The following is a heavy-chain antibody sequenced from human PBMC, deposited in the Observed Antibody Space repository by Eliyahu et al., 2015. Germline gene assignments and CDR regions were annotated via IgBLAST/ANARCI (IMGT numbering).Heavy chain of an antibody. CDR1: GFTFSPXA. D-gene: IGHD1-1*01. J-gene: IGHJ4*02. CDR2: ISGFGETI. Sequence: EVQLLESGGGLVQPGGSLRLSCAAXGFTFSPXAMXWVRRAPGEGLAWVSSISGFGETIKDTESLKGRFTISRDNSKNTLYLQMNSLRVEDTAVYYCVKHLRNWNEDFYDYWGQGTLVTVSS. V-gene: IGHV3-23*01. CDR3: VKHLRNWNEDFYDY.